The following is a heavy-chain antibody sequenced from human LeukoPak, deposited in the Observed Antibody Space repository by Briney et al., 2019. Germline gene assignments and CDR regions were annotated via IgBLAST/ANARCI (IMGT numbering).Heavy chain of an antibody. Sequence: GGSLRLSCATSGFTFSSYVMNWVRQAPGKGLEWVSSISGSGGSTYYADSVKGRFTISRDNSKNTLYLQMNSLRAEDTAVYYCAKGSSSDCINFWGQGTLVNASS. D-gene: IGHD6-19*01. V-gene: IGHV3-23*01. CDR3: AKGSSSDCINF. CDR1: GFTFSSYV. J-gene: IGHJ4*02. CDR2: ISGSGGST.